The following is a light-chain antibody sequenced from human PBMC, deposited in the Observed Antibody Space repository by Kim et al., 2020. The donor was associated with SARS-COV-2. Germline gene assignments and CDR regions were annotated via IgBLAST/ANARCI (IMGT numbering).Light chain of an antibody. Sequence: SVSPGQTATIPCSGHNLGDKFASWYQQKAGQSPILIIYQDIERPSGIPERFSGSNSGNTATLTISGTQAMDEADYYCQAWDTSSVVFGGGTQLTVL. CDR1: NLGDKF. J-gene: IGLJ2*01. V-gene: IGLV3-1*01. CDR3: QAWDTSSVV. CDR2: QDI.